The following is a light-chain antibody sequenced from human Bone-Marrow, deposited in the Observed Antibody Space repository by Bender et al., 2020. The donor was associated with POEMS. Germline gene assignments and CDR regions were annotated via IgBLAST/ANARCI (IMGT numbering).Light chain of an antibody. CDR1: SSKFGSYP. J-gene: IGLJ3*02. CDR2: NNS. CDR3: ATWGGSLDGWV. Sequence: QSVLTQPPSASGTPGQRVTISCSGSSSKFGSYPVNWYQQLPGAAPKLVIFNNSQRPSGVPDRFSGSNSGTSASLAIRWLLSDDGADFYWATWGGSLDGWVFGGGTKLTVL. V-gene: IGLV1-44*01.